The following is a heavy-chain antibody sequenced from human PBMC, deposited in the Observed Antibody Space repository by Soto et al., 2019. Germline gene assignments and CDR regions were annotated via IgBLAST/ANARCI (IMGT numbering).Heavy chain of an antibody. CDR1: GGTFSSYT. V-gene: IGHV1-69*02. CDR3: ARITTVRGTFYTEMDV. D-gene: IGHD3-10*01. Sequence: QVQLVQSGAEVKKPGSSVKVSCKASGGTFSSYTISWVRQAPGQGLEWMGRIIPNLGIANYEQKFQGRVTITGDKPTSTAYRELSSVRSEDTGVYYCARITTVRGTFYTEMDVWGHGTTVTVSS. J-gene: IGHJ6*02. CDR2: IIPNLGIA.